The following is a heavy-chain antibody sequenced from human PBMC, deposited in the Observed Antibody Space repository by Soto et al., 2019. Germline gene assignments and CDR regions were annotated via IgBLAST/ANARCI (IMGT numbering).Heavy chain of an antibody. D-gene: IGHD3-3*01. V-gene: IGHV3-7*05. CDR3: ARVGYDFWSGPYGTDV. CDR1: GFTFSSYW. Sequence: GGSLRLSCAASGFTFSSYWMSWVRQAPGKGLEWVANIKQDGSEKYYVDSVKGRFTISRDNAKNSLYLQMNSLRAEDTALYYCARVGYDFWSGPYGTDVWGQGTTVTVSS. J-gene: IGHJ6*02. CDR2: IKQDGSEK.